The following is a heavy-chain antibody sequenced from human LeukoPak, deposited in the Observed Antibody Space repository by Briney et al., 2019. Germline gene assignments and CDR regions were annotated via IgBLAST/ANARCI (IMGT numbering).Heavy chain of an antibody. Sequence: PSETLSLTCTVSGGSISSGGYYWSWIRQPPGKGLEWIGDIYYSGGTDYNPSLKSRVTISVDTSKNQFSLKLRSVTAADTAVYYCARHVTISGPYDASDIWGQGTMVTVSP. CDR3: ARHVTISGPYDASDI. J-gene: IGHJ3*02. CDR1: GGSISSGGYY. D-gene: IGHD5-24*01. V-gene: IGHV4-61*08. CDR2: IYYSGGT.